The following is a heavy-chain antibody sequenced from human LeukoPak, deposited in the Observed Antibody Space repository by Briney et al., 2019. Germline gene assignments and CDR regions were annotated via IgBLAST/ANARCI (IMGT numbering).Heavy chain of an antibody. J-gene: IGHJ5*02. CDR1: GGSFSGYY. V-gene: IGHV4-34*01. D-gene: IGHD6-19*01. CDR2: INHSGST. CDR3: ARAAVAGTIWFDP. Sequence: SETLSLTCAVYGGSFSGYYWSWIRQPPGKGLEWIGEINHSGSTNYNPSLESRVTISVDTSKNQFSLKLSSVTAADTAVYYCARAAVAGTIWFDPWGQGTLVTVSS.